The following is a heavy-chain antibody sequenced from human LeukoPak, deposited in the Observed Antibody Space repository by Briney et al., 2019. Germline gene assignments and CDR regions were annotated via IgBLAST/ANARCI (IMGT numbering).Heavy chain of an antibody. CDR2: ISGSGDNT. CDR3: AKVTYGSGTYGAFDY. Sequence: PGGFLRLSCAASGFTFSSHGMSWVRQAPGKGLEWVSTISGSGDNTYYADSVKGRFTISRDNSKNTLYLQMNSLRAEDTAVYYCAKVTYGSGTYGAFDYWGQGTLVTVSS. CDR1: GFTFSSHG. J-gene: IGHJ4*02. V-gene: IGHV3-23*01. D-gene: IGHD3-10*01.